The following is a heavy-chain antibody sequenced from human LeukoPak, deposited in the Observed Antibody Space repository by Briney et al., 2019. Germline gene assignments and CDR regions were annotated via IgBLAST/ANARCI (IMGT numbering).Heavy chain of an antibody. CDR3: AREGGTTVTPNGMDV. D-gene: IGHD4-17*01. J-gene: IGHJ6*04. CDR1: GYTFTSYG. Sequence: GASVKVSSKASGYTFTSYGISWVRQAPGQGLEWMGWISAYNGNTNYAQKLQGRVTMTTDTSTSTAYMELRSLRSDDTAMYYCAREGGTTVTPNGMDVWGKGTTVTVSS. CDR2: ISAYNGNT. V-gene: IGHV1-18*04.